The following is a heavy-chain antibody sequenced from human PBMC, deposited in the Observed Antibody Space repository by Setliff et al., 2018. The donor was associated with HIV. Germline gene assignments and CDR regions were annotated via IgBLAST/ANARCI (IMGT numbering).Heavy chain of an antibody. D-gene: IGHD3-3*01. Sequence: PSETLSLTCTVSGGSISSGSYYWSWIRQPAGKGLEWIGHIHTSGSSSYNPSLKSRVIISLDTSKNQISLKLNSVTAADTAVYYCARPSLGIGGGSIFHNWGQGTLVTVSS. CDR3: ARPSLGIGGGSIFHN. V-gene: IGHV4-61*09. CDR1: GGSISSGSYY. CDR2: IHTSGSS. J-gene: IGHJ4*02.